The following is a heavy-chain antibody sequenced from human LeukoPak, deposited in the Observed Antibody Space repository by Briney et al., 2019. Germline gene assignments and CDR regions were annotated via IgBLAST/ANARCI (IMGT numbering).Heavy chain of an antibody. D-gene: IGHD3-3*01. Sequence: PGRSLRLSCAASGFTFSSYAMSWVRQAPGKGLEWVSAISGSGGSTYYADSVKGRFTISRDNSKNTLYLQMNSLRAEDTAVYYCAKPPQGQYDFWSGYPFDYWGQGTLVTVSS. V-gene: IGHV3-23*01. J-gene: IGHJ4*02. CDR1: GFTFSSYA. CDR3: AKPPQGQYDFWSGYPFDY. CDR2: ISGSGGST.